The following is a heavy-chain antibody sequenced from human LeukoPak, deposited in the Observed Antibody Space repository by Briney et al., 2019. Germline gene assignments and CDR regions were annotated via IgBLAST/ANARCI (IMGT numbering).Heavy chain of an antibody. CDR1: GYSISSGYY. CDR2: IYHSGST. CDR3: AGSLTTSYSSGWYGGAGGQ. D-gene: IGHD6-19*01. J-gene: IGHJ4*02. V-gene: IGHV4-38-2*02. Sequence: SETLSLTCTVSGYSISSGYYWGWIRQPPGKGLEWIGSIYHSGSTYYNPSLKSRVTISVDTSKNQFSLKLSSVTAPDKAVYYCAGSLTTSYSSGWYGGAGGQWGQGTLVTVSS.